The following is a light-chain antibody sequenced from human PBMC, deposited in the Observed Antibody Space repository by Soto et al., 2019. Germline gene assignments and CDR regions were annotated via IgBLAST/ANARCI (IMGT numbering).Light chain of an antibody. Sequence: QSALTQPRSVSGSPGQSVTISCTGTSSDIGGYNYVSWYQQHPGKAPKVIICGVNKRPSGVPDRFSGSKSGNTASLTISGLQADDEADYYCCSFAGSYTWVFGGRTKLTVL. CDR1: SSDIGGYNY. CDR2: GVN. V-gene: IGLV2-11*01. CDR3: CSFAGSYTWV. J-gene: IGLJ2*01.